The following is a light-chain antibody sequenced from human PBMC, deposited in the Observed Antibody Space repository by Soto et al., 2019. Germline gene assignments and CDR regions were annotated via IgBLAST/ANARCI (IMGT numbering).Light chain of an antibody. CDR3: QHLGT. CDR2: GAS. Sequence: EIVLTQSPGTLSLSPGERATLSCRASQSVSSSYLAWYQQKPGQAPRLLIYGASSRATGIPDRFSGSGSGTDFTLTISRLEPEDFAVYYCQHLGTFGQGTKVAIK. J-gene: IGKJ1*01. CDR1: QSVSSSY. V-gene: IGKV3-20*01.